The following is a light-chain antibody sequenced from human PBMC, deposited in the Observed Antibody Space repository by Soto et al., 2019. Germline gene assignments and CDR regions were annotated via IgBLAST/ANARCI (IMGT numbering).Light chain of an antibody. V-gene: IGKV3-20*01. J-gene: IGKJ2*01. CDR2: GAS. CDR1: RSVSSRY. CDR3: HQYGYSPNT. Sequence: EVVLTQSPGTLSLSPGERATLSCRASRSVSSRYLAWYHQKPGQAPRLLIYGASSRATGIPDRFSGSGSGTDFTLTISRLEPEDFAVYHCHQYGYSPNTCGQGTKLEIK.